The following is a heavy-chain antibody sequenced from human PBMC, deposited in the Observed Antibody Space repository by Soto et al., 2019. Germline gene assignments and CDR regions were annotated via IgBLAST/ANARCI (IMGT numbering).Heavy chain of an antibody. CDR3: ARDDSGYCSSTSCYSYYYYGMDV. CDR1: GFTVSSYW. Sequence: GGSLRLSCAASGFTVSSYWMHWVRQAPGKGLEWVAVISYDGSNKYYADSVKGRFTISRDNSKNTLYLQMNSLRAEDTAVYYCARDDSGYCSSTSCYSYYYYGMDVWGQGTTVTVSS. J-gene: IGHJ6*02. V-gene: IGHV3-30-3*01. D-gene: IGHD2-2*01. CDR2: ISYDGSNK.